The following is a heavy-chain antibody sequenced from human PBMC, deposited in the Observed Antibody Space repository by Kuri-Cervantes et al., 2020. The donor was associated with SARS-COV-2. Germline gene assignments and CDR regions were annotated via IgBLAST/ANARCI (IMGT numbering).Heavy chain of an antibody. V-gene: IGHV3-30*18. D-gene: IGHD2-21*01. Sequence: GGSLRLSCVASGFNFSRTDMHWVRQAPGKRLEWVTFISYDGKNKKCIASGKGRFTISRDNSQNTLYLQMKSLRSEDTAIYYCAKDRVGVHDFWGQGTLVTVSS. J-gene: IGHJ4*02. CDR2: ISYDGKNK. CDR1: GFNFSRTD. CDR3: AKDRVGVHDF.